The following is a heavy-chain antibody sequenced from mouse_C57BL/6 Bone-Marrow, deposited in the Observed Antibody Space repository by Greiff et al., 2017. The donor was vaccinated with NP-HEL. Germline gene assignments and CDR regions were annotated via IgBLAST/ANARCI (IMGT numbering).Heavy chain of an antibody. CDR2: IYPGSGSI. CDR3: ASKELRRRFYYAMDY. CDR1: GYTLTSYW. V-gene: IGHV1-55*01. J-gene: IGHJ4*01. D-gene: IGHD2-12*01. Sequence: QVQLQQPGAELVKPGASVKMSCKASGYTLTSYWITWVKQRPGQGLEWIGDIYPGSGSINYNEKFKSKATLTVDTSSSTAYMQLSSLTSEDSTIYYCASKELRRRFYYAMDYWGQGTSVTVSS.